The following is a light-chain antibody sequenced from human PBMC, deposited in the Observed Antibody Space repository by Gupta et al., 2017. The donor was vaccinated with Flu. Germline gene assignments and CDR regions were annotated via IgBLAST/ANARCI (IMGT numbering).Light chain of an antibody. CDR1: QNSRTY. V-gene: IGKV1-39*01. Sequence: GDRVTSTCRASQNSRTYINWYQQKPGKAPKLLIYAASNLQSGVPSRFSGSGSGTDFTLTISSLQPEDFATYYCQQSYSSPYTFGQGTKLEIK. CDR3: QQSYSSPYT. CDR2: AAS. J-gene: IGKJ2*01.